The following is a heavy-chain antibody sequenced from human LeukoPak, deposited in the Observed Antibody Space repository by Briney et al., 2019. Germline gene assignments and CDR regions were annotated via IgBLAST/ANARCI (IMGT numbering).Heavy chain of an antibody. CDR3: GTSSAWYRWDY. V-gene: IGHV3-64D*09. Sequence: GGSLRLSCSASGFTFSSYAMYWVRQGPGKGLEYVSAISSNGGSTYYADSVKGRFTISRGNSKNTLYLQMSSLRAEDTAVYYCGTSSAWYRWDYWGQGTLVTVSS. CDR2: ISSNGGST. CDR1: GFTFSSYA. D-gene: IGHD6-19*01. J-gene: IGHJ4*02.